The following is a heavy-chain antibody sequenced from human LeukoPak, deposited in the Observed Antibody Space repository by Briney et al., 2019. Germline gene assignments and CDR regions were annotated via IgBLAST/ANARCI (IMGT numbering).Heavy chain of an antibody. D-gene: IGHD2-15*01. Sequence: GASLRLSCAASGFTFSSDAMSWVRQQPGEGMEWLSVISGSGGSTYYADSVKGRLTISRDNTKNTLYPQMHSLRAEDTAVYYCAKDDSFTWLVVVPPGSWGQGTLVTVSS. CDR3: AKDDSFTWLVVVPPGS. J-gene: IGHJ5*02. CDR1: GFTFSSDA. V-gene: IGHV3-23*01. CDR2: ISGSGGST.